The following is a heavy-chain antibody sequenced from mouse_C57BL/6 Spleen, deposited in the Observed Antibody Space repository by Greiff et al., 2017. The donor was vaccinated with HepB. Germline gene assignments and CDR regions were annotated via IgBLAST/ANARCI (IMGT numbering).Heavy chain of an antibody. CDR2: IYPGDGDT. V-gene: IGHV1-82*01. Sequence: QVQLKESGPELVKPGASVKISCKASGYAFSSSWMNWVKQRPGKGLEWIGRIYPGDGDTNYNGKFKGKATLTADKSSSTAYMQLSSLTSEDSAVYFCARSGYGSSYGFDYWGQGTTLTVSS. CDR3: ARSGYGSSYGFDY. CDR1: GYAFSSSW. J-gene: IGHJ2*01. D-gene: IGHD1-1*01.